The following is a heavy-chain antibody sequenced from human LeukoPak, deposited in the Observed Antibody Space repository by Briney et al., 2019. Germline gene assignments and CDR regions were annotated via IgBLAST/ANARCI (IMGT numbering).Heavy chain of an antibody. Sequence: ASVKVSCKDSGYTFTSYGISWVRQAPGQGLEWMGWISAYIGNTNYAQKLQGRVTMTTDTSTTTASMELRSLRSDDTAVYYCARDLRRYCSSTSCYFGSYFDYWGQGTLVTVSS. V-gene: IGHV1-18*01. D-gene: IGHD2-2*01. CDR2: ISAYIGNT. J-gene: IGHJ4*02. CDR1: GYTFTSYG. CDR3: ARDLRRYCSSTSCYFGSYFDY.